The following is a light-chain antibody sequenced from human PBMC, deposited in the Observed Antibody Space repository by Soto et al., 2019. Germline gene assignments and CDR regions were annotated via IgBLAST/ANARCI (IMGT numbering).Light chain of an antibody. J-gene: IGLJ2*01. CDR3: GTWASSLSAGEV. V-gene: IGLV1-51*01. Sequence: QSVLTQPPSVSAAPGQKVTISCSGSSSNIGNNYVSWYQQLPGTAHKLLIYDTNKRPSGIPDRFSGSKSGTAATLGITGRQTGDEADYYCGTWASSLSAGEVFGGGTKLTVL. CDR1: SSNIGNNY. CDR2: DTN.